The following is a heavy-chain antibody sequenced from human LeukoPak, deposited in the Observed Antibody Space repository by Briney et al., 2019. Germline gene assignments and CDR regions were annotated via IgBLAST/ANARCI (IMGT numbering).Heavy chain of an antibody. V-gene: IGHV1-2*02. CDR1: GYTFISYA. J-gene: IGHJ4*02. D-gene: IGHD2-15*01. Sequence: ASVKVSCKASGYTFISYAMNWVRQAPGQGLEWMGWINPNSGGTNYAQKFQGRVTMTRDTSISTAYMELSRLRSDDTAVYYCARVRYCSGGSCYPQDYRGQGTLVTVSS. CDR3: ARVRYCSGGSCYPQDY. CDR2: INPNSGGT.